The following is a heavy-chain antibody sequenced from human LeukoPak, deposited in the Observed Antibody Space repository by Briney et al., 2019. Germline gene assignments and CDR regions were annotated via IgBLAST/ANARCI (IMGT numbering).Heavy chain of an antibody. CDR2: MNPNSGNT. D-gene: IGHD4-17*01. Sequence: ASVKVSCKASGYTFTSYDINWVRQATGQGLEWMGWMNPNSGNTGYAQKFQGRVTMARNTSISTAYMELSSLRSEDTAVYYCARASDGDGDYDYWGQGTLVTVSS. CDR3: ARASDGDGDYDY. V-gene: IGHV1-8*01. J-gene: IGHJ4*02. CDR1: GYTFTSYD.